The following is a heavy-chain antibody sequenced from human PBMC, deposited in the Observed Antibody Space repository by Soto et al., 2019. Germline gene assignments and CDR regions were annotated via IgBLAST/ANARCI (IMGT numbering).Heavy chain of an antibody. V-gene: IGHV4-31*03. J-gene: IGHJ4*02. CDR3: AREGWLLGVY. Sequence: TVSGGSISSGGYYWSWIRQHPGKGLEWIGYIYYSGSTYYNPSLKSRVTISVDTSKNQFSLKLSSVTAADTAVYYCAREGWLLGVYWGQGTLVTVSS. CDR1: GGSISSGGYY. CDR2: IYYSGST. D-gene: IGHD2-15*01.